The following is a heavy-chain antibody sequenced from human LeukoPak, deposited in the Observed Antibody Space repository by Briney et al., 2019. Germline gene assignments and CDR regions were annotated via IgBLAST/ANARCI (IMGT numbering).Heavy chain of an antibody. CDR1: GFTFSIYA. J-gene: IGHJ4*02. Sequence: GGSLRLSCAASGFTFSIYAMSWVRQAPGKGLEWVSAISGSGGTAYYADSVKGRFTISRDNSKNTLYLQMNSLRSEDTAVYYCARDSTLGYCSSTSCHSFGYWGQGTLVTVSS. CDR3: ARDSTLGYCSSTSCHSFGY. D-gene: IGHD2-2*01. CDR2: ISGSGGTA. V-gene: IGHV3-23*01.